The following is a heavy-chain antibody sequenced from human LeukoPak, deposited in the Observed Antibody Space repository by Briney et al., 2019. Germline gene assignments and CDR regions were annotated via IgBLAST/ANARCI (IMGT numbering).Heavy chain of an antibody. CDR3: AKAKASGYYDGMGV. CDR1: GFTFSSYG. V-gene: IGHV3-30*18. Sequence: GGSLRLSCAASGFTFSSYGMHWVRQAPGKGLEWVAVISYDGSNKYYADSVKGRFTISRDNSKNTLYLQMNSLRAEDTAVYYCAKAKASGYYDGMGVWGQGTTVIVSS. D-gene: IGHD3-3*01. CDR2: ISYDGSNK. J-gene: IGHJ6*02.